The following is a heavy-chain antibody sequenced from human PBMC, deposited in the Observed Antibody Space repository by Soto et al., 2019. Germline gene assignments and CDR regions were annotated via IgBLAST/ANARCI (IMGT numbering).Heavy chain of an antibody. CDR1: GYTFTTYD. CDR3: ARAVSHFYHYYYMDV. Sequence: QVQLVQSGAEVKKSGASVKVSCKASGYTFTTYDISWVRQAPGQGLEWMGWISAFNGNTNYAQKLQGRFTMTTDTSTSTAYMELRSLRSDDTAVYYCARAVSHFYHYYYMDVWGKGTTVTVSS. J-gene: IGHJ6*03. V-gene: IGHV1-18*01. CDR2: ISAFNGNT. D-gene: IGHD2-8*01.